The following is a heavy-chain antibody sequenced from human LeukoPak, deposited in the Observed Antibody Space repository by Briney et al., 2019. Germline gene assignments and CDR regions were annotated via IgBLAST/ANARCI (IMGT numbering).Heavy chain of an antibody. CDR3: ARHSGGFEYHNYYYGMDV. J-gene: IGHJ6*02. V-gene: IGHV4-59*08. Sequence: SETLSLTCTVSGGSISSYYWSWIRQPPGKGLEWIGYIYYSGSTNYNPSLKSRVTISVDTSKNQFSLKLSSVTAADTAVYYCARHSGGFEYHNYYYGMDVWGQGTTVTVSS. D-gene: IGHD4-23*01. CDR1: GGSISSYY. CDR2: IYYSGST.